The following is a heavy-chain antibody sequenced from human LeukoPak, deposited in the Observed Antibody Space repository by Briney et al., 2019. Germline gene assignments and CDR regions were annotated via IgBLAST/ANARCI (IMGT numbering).Heavy chain of an antibody. CDR2: ISGNGGST. Sequence: GGSLRLSCAATGFTFSSHAMSWVRQAPGKGLEWVSGISGNGGSTYYADSVKGRFTISRDNAKNSLYLQMNSLRAEDTAVNYCARDRTRLVYWGQGTLVTVSS. V-gene: IGHV3-23*01. D-gene: IGHD6-6*01. CDR3: ARDRTRLVY. CDR1: GFTFSSHA. J-gene: IGHJ4*02.